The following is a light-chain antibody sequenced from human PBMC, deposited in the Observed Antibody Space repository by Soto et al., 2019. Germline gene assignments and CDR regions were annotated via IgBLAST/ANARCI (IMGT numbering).Light chain of an antibody. Sequence: QSVLTQPPSVSAAPGQMVTISCSGSSSNIGNNYVSWYRQFPGTAPKLLIYDNNKRPSGIPDRFSGSKSGTSATLGITGLQTGDEADYYCGTWDSILSAEIFGGGTKLTVL. J-gene: IGLJ2*01. CDR2: DNN. CDR3: GTWDSILSAEI. CDR1: SSNIGNNY. V-gene: IGLV1-51*01.